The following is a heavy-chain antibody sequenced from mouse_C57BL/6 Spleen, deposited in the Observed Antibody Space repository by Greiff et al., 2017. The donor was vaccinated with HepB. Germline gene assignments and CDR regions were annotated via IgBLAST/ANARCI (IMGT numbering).Heavy chain of an antibody. CDR2: IRLKSDNYAT. CDR1: GFTFSNYW. J-gene: IGHJ3*01. CDR3: TAGTTGFAY. D-gene: IGHD1-1*01. Sequence: EVQLQQSGGGLVQPGGSMKLSCVASGFTFSNYWMNWVRQSPEKGLEWVAQIRLKSDNYATHYAESVKGRFTISRDDSKSSVYLQMNNLRAEDTGIYYCTAGTTGFAYWGQGTLVTVSA. V-gene: IGHV6-3*01.